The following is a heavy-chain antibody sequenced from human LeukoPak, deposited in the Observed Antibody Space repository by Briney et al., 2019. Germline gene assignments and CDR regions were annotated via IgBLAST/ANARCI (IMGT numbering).Heavy chain of an antibody. V-gene: IGHV3-7*01. CDR2: IKQDGSEK. J-gene: IGHJ4*02. CDR3: SNYYDSGPQGDY. Sequence: GGSLRLSCAASGFTFSSYSMNWVRQAPGKGLEWVANIKQDGSEKHYGDSVKGRFTISRDNAKNSLYLQMNSLRAEDTAVYYCSNYYDSGPQGDYWGQGTLVTVSS. D-gene: IGHD3-10*01. CDR1: GFTFSSYS.